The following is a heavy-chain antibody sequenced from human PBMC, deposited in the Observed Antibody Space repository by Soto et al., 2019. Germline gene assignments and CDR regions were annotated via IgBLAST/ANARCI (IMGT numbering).Heavy chain of an antibody. D-gene: IGHD2-2*01. V-gene: IGHV4-31*03. Sequence: QVQLQESGPGLVKPSQTLSLTCTVSGGSMSSGSYYWSWIRQHPGKGLEWIGFIYYSGSTYYNPSLKRRVTISVDTSKNQFSLKLSSVTAADTAVYYCARDDCSSTSCLFDYWGQGTLVTVSS. CDR3: ARDDCSSTSCLFDY. CDR2: IYYSGST. J-gene: IGHJ4*02. CDR1: GGSMSSGSYY.